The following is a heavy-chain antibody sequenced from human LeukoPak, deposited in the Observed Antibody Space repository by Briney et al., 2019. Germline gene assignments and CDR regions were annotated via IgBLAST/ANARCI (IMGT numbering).Heavy chain of an antibody. CDR1: GGSFSGYY. CDR2: INHSGST. CDR3: ARESSTPFYFDY. D-gene: IGHD2-2*01. Sequence: SETLSLTCAVYGGSFSGYYWSWIRQPPGEGLEWIGEINHSGSTNYNPSLKSRVTISVDTSKNQFSLKLSSVTAADTAVYYCARESSTPFYFDYWGQGTLVTVSS. V-gene: IGHV4-34*01. J-gene: IGHJ4*02.